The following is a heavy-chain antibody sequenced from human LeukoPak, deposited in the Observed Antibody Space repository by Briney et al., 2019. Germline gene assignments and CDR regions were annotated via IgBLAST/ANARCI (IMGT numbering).Heavy chain of an antibody. CDR1: GFTFSSYW. D-gene: IGHD5-18*01. CDR3: AREASAAMVP. Sequence: GGSLRLSCAVSGFTFSSYWMHWVRQAPGKGLVWFSRINSDGSSTIYADSVKGRFTISRDNAKNTLYLQMNSLRAEDTAVYYCAREASAAMVPWGQGTLVTVSS. J-gene: IGHJ5*02. CDR2: INSDGSST. V-gene: IGHV3-74*01.